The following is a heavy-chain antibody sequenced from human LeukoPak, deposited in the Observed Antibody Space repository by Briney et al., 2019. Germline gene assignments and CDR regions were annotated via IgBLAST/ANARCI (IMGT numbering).Heavy chain of an antibody. J-gene: IGHJ3*01. D-gene: IGHD1-26*01. CDR2: IYPGDSGP. CDR3: GMSGDRVPLQDDVFDV. Sequence: GESLMISCKVSGYSFTSYCIGGVRQMPGKGLEWMGIIYPGDSGPTYSPSFQGQVTISVDKSINTAYLQWSSLQASDTAMYYCGMSGDRVPLQDDVFDVWGQGTMVTVST. V-gene: IGHV5-51*01. CDR1: GYSFTSYC.